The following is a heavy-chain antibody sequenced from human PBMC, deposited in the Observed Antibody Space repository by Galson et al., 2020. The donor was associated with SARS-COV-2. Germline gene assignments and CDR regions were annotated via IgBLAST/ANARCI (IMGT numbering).Heavy chain of an antibody. D-gene: IGHD6-13*01. CDR3: ARVAAAAGTDGDYFDY. V-gene: IGHV4-59*12. Sequence: ETSETLSLTCSVSGGSISSYFWSWIRQPPGKGLEWVGYIYYSGSTSYNPSLKSRVTMSVDTSKNQFSLKLSSVTAADTAVYYCARVAAAAGTDGDYFDYWGQGTLVTVSS. CDR2: IYYSGST. J-gene: IGHJ4*02. CDR1: GGSISSYF.